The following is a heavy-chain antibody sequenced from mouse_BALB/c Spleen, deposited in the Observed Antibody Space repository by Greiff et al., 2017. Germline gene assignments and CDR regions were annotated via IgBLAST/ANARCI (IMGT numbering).Heavy chain of an antibody. CDR1: GYTFSSYW. J-gene: IGHJ4*01. D-gene: IGHD3-1*01. Sequence: QVQLQQSGAELMKPGASVKISCKATGYTFSSYWIEWVKQRPGHGLEWIGEILPGSGSTNYNEKFKGKATFTADTSSNTAYMQLSSLTSEDSAVYYCARRAARAKMDYWGQGTSVTVSS. CDR3: ARRAARAKMDY. CDR2: ILPGSGST. V-gene: IGHV1-9*01.